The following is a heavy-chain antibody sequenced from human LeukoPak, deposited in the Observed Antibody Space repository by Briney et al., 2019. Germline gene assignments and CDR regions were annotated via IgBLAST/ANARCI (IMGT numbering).Heavy chain of an antibody. CDR3: AKRRYCSSVSCHDFDY. V-gene: IGHV3-23*01. Sequence: GGSLRLSCAASGFAFSSYAMSWVRQAPGQGLEWVSAISAGGDSPYYADSVQGRFSISRDNSKNTLYLQMNSLRAGDTAVYYCAKRRYCSSVSCHDFDYWGQGTLVTVSS. CDR2: ISAGGDSP. D-gene: IGHD2-2*01. CDR1: GFAFSSYA. J-gene: IGHJ4*02.